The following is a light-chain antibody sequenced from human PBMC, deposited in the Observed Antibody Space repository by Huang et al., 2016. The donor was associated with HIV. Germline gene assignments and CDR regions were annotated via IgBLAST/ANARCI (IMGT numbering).Light chain of an antibody. CDR3: QQYNNWPRT. CDR2: GAY. V-gene: IGKV3-15*01. CDR1: QSVVSN. Sequence: EIVMTQSPATLSVSPGERATLSCRASQSVVSNLAWYQQKPGQAPRLLSFGAYNRATGIAGRFSGSGSGTEFTLSISSLQSEDSAIYCCQQYNNWPRTFGQGTKVEIK. J-gene: IGKJ1*01.